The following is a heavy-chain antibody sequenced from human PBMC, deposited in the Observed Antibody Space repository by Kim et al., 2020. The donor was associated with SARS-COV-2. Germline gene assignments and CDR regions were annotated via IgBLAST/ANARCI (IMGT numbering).Heavy chain of an antibody. CDR3: TRFLWSSGWYGDDAFDI. CDR1: GFTFGDYA. J-gene: IGHJ3*02. Sequence: GGSLRLSCTASGFTFGDYAMSWFRQAPGKGLEWVGFIRSKAYGGTTEYAASVKGRFTIARDDSKSIAYLQMNSLKTEDTAVYYCTRFLWSSGWYGDDAFDIWGQGTMVTVSS. V-gene: IGHV3-49*03. CDR2: IRSKAYGGTT. D-gene: IGHD6-19*01.